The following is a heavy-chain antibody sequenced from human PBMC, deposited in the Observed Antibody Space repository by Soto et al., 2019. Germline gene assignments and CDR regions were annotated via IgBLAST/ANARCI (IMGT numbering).Heavy chain of an antibody. V-gene: IGHV3-53*01. D-gene: IGHD3-22*01. CDR2: IYSGGST. CDR1: GFTVSSNY. Sequence: PGGSLRLSCAASGFTVSSNYMSWVRQAPGKGLEWVSVIYSGGSTYYADSVKGRFTISRDNSKNTLYLQMNSLRAEDTAVYYCARVISGWKWFPTGAFDIWGQGTMVTVSS. J-gene: IGHJ3*02. CDR3: ARVISGWKWFPTGAFDI.